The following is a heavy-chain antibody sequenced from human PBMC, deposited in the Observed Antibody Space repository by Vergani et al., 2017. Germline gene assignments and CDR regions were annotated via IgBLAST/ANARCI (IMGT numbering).Heavy chain of an antibody. CDR3: AKSRSYYSTYVFDI. Sequence: EVQLLESGGGLVQPGGSLRLSCAASGFTFSSHAMTWVRQAPGKGLEWVSAIVGSGGRTYYADSVKGRFTISRDNSKNTLYLQLNSLRADDTAVYYCAKSRSYYSTYVFDIWGQGTMVTVSS. CDR1: GFTFSSHA. J-gene: IGHJ3*02. CDR2: IVGSGGRT. D-gene: IGHD2-15*01. V-gene: IGHV3-23*01.